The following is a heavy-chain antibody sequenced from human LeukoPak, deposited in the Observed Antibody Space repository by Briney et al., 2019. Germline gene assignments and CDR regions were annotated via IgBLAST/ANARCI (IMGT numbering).Heavy chain of an antibody. D-gene: IGHD4-23*01. J-gene: IGHJ3*02. CDR1: GFTFSSYG. V-gene: IGHV3-33*01. CDR2: IWYDGSNE. Sequence: PGGSLRLSCGASGFTFSSYGMHWVRQAPGKGLEWVAVIWYDGSNEYYADSVKDRFTISRDNSKNTVYLQMDSLRAEDTAVYYCARGYGGNSGGFDIWGQGTTVTVSS. CDR3: ARGYGGNSGGFDI.